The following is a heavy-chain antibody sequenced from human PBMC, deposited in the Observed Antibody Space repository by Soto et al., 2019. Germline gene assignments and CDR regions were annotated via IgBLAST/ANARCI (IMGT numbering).Heavy chain of an antibody. J-gene: IGHJ4*02. D-gene: IGHD3-10*01. CDR3: ARPQMGKWFGELGY. Sequence: QVQLVESGGGVVQPGRSLRLSCAASGFTFSSYGMHWVRQAPGKGLEWVAVISYDGTNKYYADSVKGRFTISRDNSKNTLDLQMNSLRTEDTAVYYCARPQMGKWFGELGYWGQGSLVTGSS. V-gene: IGHV3-30*03. CDR2: ISYDGTNK. CDR1: GFTFSSYG.